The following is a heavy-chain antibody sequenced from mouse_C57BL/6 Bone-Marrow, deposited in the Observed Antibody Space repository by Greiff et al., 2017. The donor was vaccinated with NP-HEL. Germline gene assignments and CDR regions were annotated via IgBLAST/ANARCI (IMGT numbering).Heavy chain of an antibody. CDR3: ARYYAMDY. CDR1: GFTFSSYA. V-gene: IGHV5-4*03. Sequence: EVKLVESGGGLVKPGGSLKLSCAASGFTFSSYAMSWVRQTPDKRLEWVATISDGGSYTYYPDNVKGRFTISRDNAKNNLYLQMSHLKSEDTAMYYCARYYAMDYWGQGTSVTVSS. J-gene: IGHJ4*01. CDR2: ISDGGSYT.